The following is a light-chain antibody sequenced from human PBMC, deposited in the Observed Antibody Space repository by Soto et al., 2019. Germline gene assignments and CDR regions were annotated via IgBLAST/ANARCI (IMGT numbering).Light chain of an antibody. V-gene: IGLV1-47*01. J-gene: IGLJ2*01. CDR3: AVWDNSLNGVA. Sequence: QSVLTQTPSASGTPGQSVTISCSGSNSNMGRNYVYWYQQVPGTAPKLLMYRNDVRPSGVPDRFIGSKSGTSASLAISGLRSEDEADYYCAVWDNSLNGVAFGGGTKLTVL. CDR1: NSNMGRNY. CDR2: RND.